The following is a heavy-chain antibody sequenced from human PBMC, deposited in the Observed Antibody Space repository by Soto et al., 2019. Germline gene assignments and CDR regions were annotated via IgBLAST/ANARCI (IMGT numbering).Heavy chain of an antibody. CDR3: ARGGSSYDYYYYYGMDV. Sequence: ASVKVSCKASGYTFTGYYMHWVRQAPGQGLEWMGWINPNSGGTNYAQKFQGWVTMTRDTSISTAYMELSRLRSDDTAVYYCARGGSSYDYYYYYGMDVWGQGTTVTVSS. D-gene: IGHD6-6*01. J-gene: IGHJ6*02. V-gene: IGHV1-2*04. CDR1: GYTFTGYY. CDR2: INPNSGGT.